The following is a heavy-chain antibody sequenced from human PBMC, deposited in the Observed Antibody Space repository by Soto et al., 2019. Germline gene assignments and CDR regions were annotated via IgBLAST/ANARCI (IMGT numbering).Heavy chain of an antibody. CDR3: ARVKAGLVVTRGFDP. J-gene: IGHJ5*02. CDR1: GYTFTSYG. V-gene: IGHV1-18*01. CDR2: ISADNGNT. Sequence: QVQLVQSGAEVKKPGASVKVSCKASGYTFTSYGISWVRPAPGQGLEGMGWISADNGNTNYAPKLQGRVTMTTDTSASTAYMELRSLRSDDTAVYYCARVKAGLVVTRGFDPWGQGTLVTVSS. D-gene: IGHD3-22*01.